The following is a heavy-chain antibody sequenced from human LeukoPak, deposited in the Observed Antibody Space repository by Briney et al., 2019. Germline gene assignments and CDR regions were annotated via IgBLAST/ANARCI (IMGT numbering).Heavy chain of an antibody. Sequence: ASVKVSCKASGYTFTCYYLHWVRQAPGQGLEWMGWINPNSGDTNYAQKFQGRVTMTRDTSISTAYMELRRLRSDDTAVYYCARGGGSAAGVFDYWGQGTLVSVSS. CDR2: INPNSGDT. V-gene: IGHV1-2*02. CDR1: GYTFTCYY. D-gene: IGHD6-13*01. J-gene: IGHJ4*02. CDR3: ARGGGSAAGVFDY.